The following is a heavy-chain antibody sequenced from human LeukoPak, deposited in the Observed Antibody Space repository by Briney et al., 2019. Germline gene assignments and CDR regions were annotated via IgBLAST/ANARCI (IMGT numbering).Heavy chain of an antibody. D-gene: IGHD6-19*01. CDR2: VNSDGSST. V-gene: IGHV3-74*01. CDR3: TTTYAPGVAVAGTDY. CDR1: GFTFSSYW. Sequence: PGGSLRLSCAASGFTFSSYWMHWVRQAPGKGLVWVSRVNSDGSSTTYADSVKGRFTISRDNAKNTLHLQMNSLKTEDTAVYYCTTTYAPGVAVAGTDYWGQGTLVTVSS. J-gene: IGHJ4*02.